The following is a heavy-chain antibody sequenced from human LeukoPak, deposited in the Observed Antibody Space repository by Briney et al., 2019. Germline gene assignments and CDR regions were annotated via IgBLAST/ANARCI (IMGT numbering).Heavy chain of an antibody. J-gene: IGHJ4*02. D-gene: IGHD2-2*01. CDR1: GFTFSDYY. CDR2: ISSSGSTI. V-gene: IGHV3-11*01. Sequence: GGSLRLSCAASGFTFSDYYMSWIRQAPGKGLEWVSYISSSGSTIYYADSVKGRFTISRDNAKNSLYLQMNSLRAEDTAVYYCAKDMTPLIVVVPAAMLWDFDYWGQGTLVTVSS. CDR3: AKDMTPLIVVVPAAMLWDFDY.